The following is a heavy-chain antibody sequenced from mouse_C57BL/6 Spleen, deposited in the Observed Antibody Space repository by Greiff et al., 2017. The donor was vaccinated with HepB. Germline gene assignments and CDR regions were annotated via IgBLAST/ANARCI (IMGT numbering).Heavy chain of an antibody. CDR1: GYTFTSYG. D-gene: IGHD1-1*01. V-gene: IGHV1-81*01. CDR2: IYPRSGNT. Sequence: VKLMESGAELARPGASVKLSCKASGYTFTSYGISWVKQRTGQGLEWIGEIYPRSGNTYYNEKFKGKATLTADKSSSTAYMELRSLTSEDSAVYFCARGTTVVATQGVYYYAMDYWGQGTSVTVSS. J-gene: IGHJ4*01. CDR3: ARGTTVVATQGVYYYAMDY.